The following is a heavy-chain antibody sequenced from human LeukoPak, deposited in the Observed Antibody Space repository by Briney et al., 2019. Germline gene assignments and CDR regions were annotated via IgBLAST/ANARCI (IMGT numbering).Heavy chain of an antibody. CDR3: ARLPGTNWMGEYYFDY. CDR2: VYYSGTT. D-gene: IGHD3-16*01. V-gene: IGHV4-39*01. CDR1: GGSFSTSSYY. Sequence: SETLSLTCTVSGGSFSTSSYYWCWVRQPPGKELQWLGRVYYSGTTYYNPSLKSRVTISVDTSKNQFSLKLSSVTAADTAVYYCARLPGTNWMGEYYFDYWGQGTLVTVSS. J-gene: IGHJ4*02.